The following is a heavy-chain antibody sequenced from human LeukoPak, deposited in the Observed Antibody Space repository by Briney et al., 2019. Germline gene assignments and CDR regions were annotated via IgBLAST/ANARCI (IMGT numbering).Heavy chain of an antibody. CDR1: GFTFSRYS. J-gene: IGHJ5*02. Sequence: GGSLRLSCAASGFTFSRYSMNWVRQAPGKGLEWVSSISSGSSFMYYADSVKGRFTISRDNAKNSLYLQMNSLRAEDTAVYYCARDYSGWSLDPWGQGTLVTVPS. CDR2: ISSGSSFM. V-gene: IGHV3-21*06. CDR3: ARDYSGWSLDP. D-gene: IGHD5-12*01.